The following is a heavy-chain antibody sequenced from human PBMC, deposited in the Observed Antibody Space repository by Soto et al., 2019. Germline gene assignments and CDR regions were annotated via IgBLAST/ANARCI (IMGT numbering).Heavy chain of an antibody. CDR1: GYTFTSYA. D-gene: IGHD1-1*01. Sequence: GASVKVSCKASGYTFTSYAMHWVRQAPGQRLEWMGWINAGNGNTKYSQKFQGRVTITRDTSASTAYMELSSLRSEDTAVYDCARGTGTNRRYYYSSYLDVWGKGTTVTVSS. CDR2: INAGNGNT. CDR3: ARGTGTNRRYYYSSYLDV. J-gene: IGHJ6*03. V-gene: IGHV1-3*01.